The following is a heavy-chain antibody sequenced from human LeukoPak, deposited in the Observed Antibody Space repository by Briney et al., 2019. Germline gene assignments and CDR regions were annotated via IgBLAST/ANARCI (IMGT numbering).Heavy chain of an antibody. V-gene: IGHV3-30*18. CDR3: AKDPYGSGSYWIDY. D-gene: IGHD3-10*01. CDR2: ISYVVSNK. Sequence: PGRSLRLSCAASGFTFSSYGMNWVRQAPGKGLEWVAVISYVVSNKHYADSVKGRFTISRDNSKNTLYLQMNSLRAEDTAVYYCAKDPYGSGSYWIDYWGQGTLVTVSS. J-gene: IGHJ4*02. CDR1: GFTFSSYG.